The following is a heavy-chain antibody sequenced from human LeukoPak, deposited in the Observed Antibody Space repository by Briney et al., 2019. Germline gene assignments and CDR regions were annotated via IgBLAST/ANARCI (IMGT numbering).Heavy chain of an antibody. V-gene: IGHV3-30*03. Sequence: GGSLRLSCAASGFTFSSYGMHWVRQAPGKGLEWVAVISYDGSNKYYADSVKGRFTISRDNSKNTLYLQMNSLRAEDTAVYYCARGGDFWRTYAFDIWGQGTMVTVSS. CDR2: ISYDGSNK. CDR3: ARGGDFWRTYAFDI. CDR1: GFTFSSYG. D-gene: IGHD3-3*01. J-gene: IGHJ3*02.